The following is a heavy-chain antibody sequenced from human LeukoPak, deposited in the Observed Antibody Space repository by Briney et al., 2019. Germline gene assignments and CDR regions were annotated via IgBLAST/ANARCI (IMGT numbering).Heavy chain of an antibody. CDR1: GFTFSNYG. V-gene: IGHV3-30*02. CDR2: IRYDGRNK. Sequence: GGSLRLSCAASGFTFSNYGMHWVRQAPGKGLEWVGFIRYDGRNKYYADFVKGRFTISRDNSKNTLYLQMNSLRAEDTAVYYCARRFDLWGQGTLVTVSS. J-gene: IGHJ4*02. CDR3: ARRFDL.